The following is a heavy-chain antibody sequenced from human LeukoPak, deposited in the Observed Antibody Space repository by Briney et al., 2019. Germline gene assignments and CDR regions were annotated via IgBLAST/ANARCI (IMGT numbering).Heavy chain of an antibody. J-gene: IGHJ2*01. Sequence: GGSLRLSCAASGFTFSSYWMHWVRQVPGKGLVWVSSISSSSSYIYYADSVKGRFTISRDNAKNSLYLQMNSLRAEDTAVYYCARDIYCSGGSCYNPPYWYFDLWGRGTLVTVSS. CDR1: GFTFSSYW. V-gene: IGHV3-21*01. CDR2: ISSSSSYI. D-gene: IGHD2-15*01. CDR3: ARDIYCSGGSCYNPPYWYFDL.